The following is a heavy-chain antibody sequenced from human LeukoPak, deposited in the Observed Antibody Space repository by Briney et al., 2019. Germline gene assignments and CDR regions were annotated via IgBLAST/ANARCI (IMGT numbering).Heavy chain of an antibody. CDR1: GFTFSSYG. CDR2: ISYDGSNK. Sequence: PGGSLRLSCAASGFTFSSYGMHWVRQAPGKGLEWVAVISYDGSNKYYADSVKGRFTFSRDNSKNTLYLQMNSLRAEDTAVYYCAKDLSVYGDYDLRQDYWGQGTLVTVSS. V-gene: IGHV3-30*18. J-gene: IGHJ4*02. D-gene: IGHD4-17*01. CDR3: AKDLSVYGDYDLRQDY.